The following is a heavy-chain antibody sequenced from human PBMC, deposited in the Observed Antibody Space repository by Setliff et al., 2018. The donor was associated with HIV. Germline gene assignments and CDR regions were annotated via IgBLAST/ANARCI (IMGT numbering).Heavy chain of an antibody. CDR1: GYTFSGHW. V-gene: IGHV5-51*01. D-gene: IGHD3-10*01. CDR2: IYPDDSRT. Sequence: GESLKISCKGSGYTFSGHWIGWVRQMPGKGLEWMGIIYPDDSRTTYSPSFQGQVIISVDKSISTAYLQWSSLKASDTAIYYCAISGSPDRRPTWGQGTLVTVS. CDR3: AISGSPDRRPT. J-gene: IGHJ5*02.